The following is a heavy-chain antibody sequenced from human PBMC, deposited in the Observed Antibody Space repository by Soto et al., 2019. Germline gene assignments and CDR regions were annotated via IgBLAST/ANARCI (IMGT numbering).Heavy chain of an antibody. D-gene: IGHD2-2*01. CDR1: GFTFSSYG. Sequence: PGGSLRLSCAASGFTFSSYGMHWVRQAPGKGLEWVAVIWYDGSNKYYADSVKGRFTISRDNSKNTLYLQMNSLRAEDTAVYYCARESLGYCSSTSCYGAILYYYYGMEVWGQGTTVTVSS. CDR3: ARESLGYCSSTSCYGAILYYYYGMEV. CDR2: IWYDGSNK. J-gene: IGHJ6*02. V-gene: IGHV3-33*01.